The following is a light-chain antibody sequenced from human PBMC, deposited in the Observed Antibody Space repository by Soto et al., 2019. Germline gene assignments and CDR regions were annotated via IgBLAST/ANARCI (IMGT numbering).Light chain of an antibody. Sequence: QYALTQPASVSGSPGQSITISCTGTSSDVGGFNYVYWYQQHPGKAPKLMIYDVTNRPSGVSYRFSGSKSGNTASLTISGLQAEDEADYYCNSYTSSSTDVFGTGTKLTVL. CDR1: SSDVGGFNY. V-gene: IGLV2-14*03. CDR2: DVT. J-gene: IGLJ1*01. CDR3: NSYTSSSTDV.